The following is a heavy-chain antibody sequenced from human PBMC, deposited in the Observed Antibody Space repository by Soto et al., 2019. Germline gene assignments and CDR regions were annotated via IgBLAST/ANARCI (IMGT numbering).Heavy chain of an antibody. CDR2: IYYSGST. D-gene: IGHD4-17*01. CDR1: GGSISSSSYY. Sequence: SETLSLTCTVSGGSISSSSYYLGWIHQPPGKGLEWIGSIYYSGSTYYNPSLKSRVTISVDTSKNQFSLKLSSVTAADTAVYYCARRASDYGDYPSDYWYFDLWGRGTLVTVSS. J-gene: IGHJ2*01. V-gene: IGHV4-39*01. CDR3: ARRASDYGDYPSDYWYFDL.